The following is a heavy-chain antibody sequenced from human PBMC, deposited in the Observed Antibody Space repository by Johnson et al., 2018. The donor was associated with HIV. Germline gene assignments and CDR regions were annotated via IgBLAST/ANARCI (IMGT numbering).Heavy chain of an antibody. CDR2: IWYDGTNK. Sequence: VVQPGRSLRLSCAASGFTFNSYGMHWVRHAPGKGLEWVAVIWYDGTNKYYADSVKGRFTISRDNSKNTLYLQMNSLRGEDTALYYCARGTKYQDNSDYQGGIAFDIWGQGTMVSVSS. D-gene: IGHD3-22*01. CDR3: ARGTKYQDNSDYQGGIAFDI. J-gene: IGHJ3*02. CDR1: GFTFNSYG. V-gene: IGHV3-33*01.